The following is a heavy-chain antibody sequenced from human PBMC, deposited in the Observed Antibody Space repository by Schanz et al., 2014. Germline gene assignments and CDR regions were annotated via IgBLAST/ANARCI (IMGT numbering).Heavy chain of an antibody. CDR1: GFTFNNYD. J-gene: IGHJ3*02. Sequence: EVQLVESGGGLVQPGGSLRLSCAASGFTFNNYDMNWVRLVPGKGLECVSGISGGGGSAYYADSVKGRFTISRDNAKNSLYLEMTSLRGEDTAVYYCARENLNWEAFDIWGQGTMVTVSS. CDR2: ISGGGGSA. D-gene: IGHD7-27*01. V-gene: IGHV3-23*04. CDR3: ARENLNWEAFDI.